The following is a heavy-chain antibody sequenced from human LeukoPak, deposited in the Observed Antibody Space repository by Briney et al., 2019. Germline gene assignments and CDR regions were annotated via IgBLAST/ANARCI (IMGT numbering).Heavy chain of an antibody. CDR3: ARDLVSGYGDYALRGMAFAI. J-gene: IGHJ3*02. CDR1: GGSISSGGYY. D-gene: IGHD4-17*01. V-gene: IGHV4-31*03. Sequence: AQTLSLTCTVSGGSISSGGYYWSWIRQHPGKGLEWIGYIYYSESTYYNPSLKSRVTISVDTSKNQFSLKLSSVTAADTAVYYCARDLVSGYGDYALRGMAFAIWGQGTVVTVSS. CDR2: IYYSEST.